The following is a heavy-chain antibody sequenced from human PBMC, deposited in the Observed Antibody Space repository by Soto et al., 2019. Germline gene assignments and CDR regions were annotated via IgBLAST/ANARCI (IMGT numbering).Heavy chain of an antibody. CDR1: AQSFSGHS. Sequence: QVQLQQWGAGLVKPSETLSLSCAVYAQSFSGHSWAWIRQTPGKGLEWIGEINESGSTYSNPSLKRRITLSTDTSKTLFCLKLSSVSAADTAAYFCARGSGIVALPGEMEDVNYDYWGQGTLVNVSS. J-gene: IGHJ4*02. D-gene: IGHD2-21*01. CDR3: ARGSGIVALPGEMEDVNYDY. V-gene: IGHV4-34*01. CDR2: INESGST.